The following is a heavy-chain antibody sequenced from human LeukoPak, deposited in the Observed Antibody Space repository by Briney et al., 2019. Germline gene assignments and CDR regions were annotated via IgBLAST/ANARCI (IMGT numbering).Heavy chain of an antibody. Sequence: GGSLRLSCAASHFTFDDYAMHWVRQAPGKGLEWVSLISRDGGRTYYADSVKGRFTISRDNSKTSLFLQMTRLSAEDTAFYYCAKGGGDTAMAMDYWGQGTLVTVSS. CDR2: ISRDGGRT. CDR3: AKGGGDTAMAMDY. CDR1: HFTFDDYA. J-gene: IGHJ4*02. D-gene: IGHD5-18*01. V-gene: IGHV3-43D*03.